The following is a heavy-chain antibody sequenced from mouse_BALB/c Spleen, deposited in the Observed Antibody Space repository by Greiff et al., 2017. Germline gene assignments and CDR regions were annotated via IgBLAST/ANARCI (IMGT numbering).Heavy chain of an antibody. CDR3: TRKADGFAY. CDR1: GYTFTDYE. CDR2: IDPETGGT. Sequence: QVQLQQSGAELVRPGASVTLSCKASGYTFTDYEMHWVKQTPVHGLEWIGAIDPETGGTAYNQKFKGKATLTADKSSSTAYMELRSLTSEDSAVYYCTRKADGFAYWGQGTLVTVSA. J-gene: IGHJ3*01. V-gene: IGHV1-15*01.